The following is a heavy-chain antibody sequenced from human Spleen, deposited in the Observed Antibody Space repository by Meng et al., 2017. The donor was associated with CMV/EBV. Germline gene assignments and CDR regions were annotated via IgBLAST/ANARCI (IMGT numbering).Heavy chain of an antibody. Sequence: TVSGASIPRGGYYCSWIRQHPGRGLEWIGFIYFSGVTYYNPSLKSRITISVDASKRQFFLKLNSVTAADTAVYYCAKTDSREGGFDSWGQGTLVTVSS. CDR1: GASIPRGGYY. V-gene: IGHV4-31*03. CDR2: IYFSGVT. CDR3: AKTDSREGGFDS. D-gene: IGHD1-1*01. J-gene: IGHJ4*02.